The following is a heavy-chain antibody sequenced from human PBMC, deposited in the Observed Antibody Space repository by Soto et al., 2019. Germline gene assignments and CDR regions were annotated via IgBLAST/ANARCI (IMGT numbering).Heavy chain of an antibody. CDR2: IIPIFGTA. V-gene: IGHV1-69*01. J-gene: IGHJ5*02. D-gene: IGHD6-19*01. Sequence: QVQLVQSGAEVKKPGSSVKVSCKASGGTFSSYAISWVRQAPGQGLEWMGGIIPIFGTATYAQAFQGRVTITADESTRTAYMELSSLRSDDTAVYYCVIFEGLVLGLNWFDPWGQGTLVTVSS. CDR3: VIFEGLVLGLNWFDP. CDR1: GGTFSSYA.